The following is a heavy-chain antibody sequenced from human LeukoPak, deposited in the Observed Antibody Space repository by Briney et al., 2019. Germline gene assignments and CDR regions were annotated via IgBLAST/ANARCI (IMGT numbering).Heavy chain of an antibody. Sequence: ASVKVSCKASGYTFTSYDINWVRQAPGQGLEWMGWMNPNSGNTGYAQKFQGRVTMTRNTSISTAYMELSSLRSEDTAVYYCARGMFGYYDSSGYYGSYNWFDPWGQGTLVTVSS. V-gene: IGHV1-8*01. CDR3: ARGMFGYYDSSGYYGSYNWFDP. D-gene: IGHD3-22*01. CDR1: GYTFTSYD. J-gene: IGHJ5*02. CDR2: MNPNSGNT.